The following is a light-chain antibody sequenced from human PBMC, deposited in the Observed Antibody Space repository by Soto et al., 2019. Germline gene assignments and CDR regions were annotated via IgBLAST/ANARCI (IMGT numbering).Light chain of an antibody. J-gene: IGKJ5*01. CDR2: RTS. CDR3: QQYNNWPPT. CDR1: QSVSSSY. V-gene: IGKV3-20*01. Sequence: EIVLTQSPGTLSLSPVERATLSCMASQSVSSSYLAWYQQKPGQAPRLLIYRTSNRATGIPDRFSGSGSGTDFTLTISRLEPEDFAVYHCQQYNNWPPTFGHGTRLEI.